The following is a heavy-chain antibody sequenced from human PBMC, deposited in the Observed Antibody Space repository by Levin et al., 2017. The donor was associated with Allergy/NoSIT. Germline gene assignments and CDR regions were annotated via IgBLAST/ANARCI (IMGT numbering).Heavy chain of an antibody. CDR1: GFTFSSYG. Sequence: LSLTCAASGFTFSSYGMHWVRQAPGKGLEWVAVISYDGSNKYYADSVKGRFTISRDNSKNTLYLQMNSLRAEDTAVYYCAKKENYYGSEYWGQGTLVTVSS. CDR3: AKKENYYGSEY. V-gene: IGHV3-30*18. J-gene: IGHJ4*02. CDR2: ISYDGSNK. D-gene: IGHD3-10*01.